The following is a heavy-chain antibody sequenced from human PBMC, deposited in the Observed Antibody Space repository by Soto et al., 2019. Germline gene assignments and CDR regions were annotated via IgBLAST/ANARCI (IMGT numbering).Heavy chain of an antibody. CDR1: GGSISSYY. CDR3: ARLVWQWLPHPSRKTNNWFDP. D-gene: IGHD6-19*01. J-gene: IGHJ5*02. V-gene: IGHV4-59*08. CDR2: IYYSGST. Sequence: PSETLSLTCTVAGGSISSYYWSWIRPPPGKGLEWIGYIYYSGSTNYNPSLKSRVTISVDTSKNQFSLKLSSVTAADTAVYYCARLVWQWLPHPSRKTNNWFDPWGQGTLVTVSS.